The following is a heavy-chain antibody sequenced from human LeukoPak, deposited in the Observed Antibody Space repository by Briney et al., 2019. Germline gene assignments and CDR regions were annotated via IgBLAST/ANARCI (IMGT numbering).Heavy chain of an antibody. J-gene: IGHJ4*02. Sequence: SETLSLTCTVSGGSISSSSYYWGWIRQPPGKGLEWIGSIYYSGSTYYNPSLKSRVTISVDTSKNQFSLKLSSVTAADTAVYYCARHFSYITINFDYWGQGTLVTVSS. CDR1: GGSISSSSYY. V-gene: IGHV4-39*01. D-gene: IGHD3-9*01. CDR3: ARHFSYITINFDY. CDR2: IYYSGST.